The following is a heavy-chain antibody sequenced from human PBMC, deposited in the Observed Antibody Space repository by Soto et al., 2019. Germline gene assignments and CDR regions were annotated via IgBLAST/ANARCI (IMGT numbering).Heavy chain of an antibody. V-gene: IGHV3-23*01. D-gene: IGHD3-3*01. CDR1: GFTFSSYA. J-gene: IGHJ6*02. CDR3: AKANHDFWSGYYGYYYYGMDA. Sequence: PGGSLRLSCAASGFTFSSYAMSWVRQAPGKGLEWVSAISGTGGSTYYADSVKGRFTISRDNSKNTLYLQMNSLRAEDTAVYYCAKANHDFWSGYYGYYYYGMDACGQGPTVTVSS. CDR2: ISGTGGST.